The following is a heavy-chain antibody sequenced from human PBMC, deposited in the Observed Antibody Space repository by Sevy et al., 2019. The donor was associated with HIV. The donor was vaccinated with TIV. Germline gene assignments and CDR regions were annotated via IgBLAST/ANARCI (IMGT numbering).Heavy chain of an antibody. J-gene: IGHJ3*02. V-gene: IGHV4-38-2*01. Sequence: SETLSLTCAVSDYSISSGYYWGWIRQPPGKGLEWIGSVYHSGSTNYNPSLKSRVTISVDTSKNQFSLKLTSVTAAATAVYYCARLNWGWDAFDIWGQGTMVTVSS. CDR1: DYSISSGYY. CDR2: VYHSGST. CDR3: ARLNWGWDAFDI. D-gene: IGHD7-27*01.